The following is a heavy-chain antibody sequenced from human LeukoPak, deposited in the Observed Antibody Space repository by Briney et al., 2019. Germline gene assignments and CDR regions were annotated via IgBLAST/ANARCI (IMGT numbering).Heavy chain of an antibody. CDR2: IIPIFGTA. V-gene: IGHV1-69*05. Sequence: ASVKVSCKASGGTFSSYAISWVRQAPGQGLEWMGGIIPIFGTANYAQKFQGRVTITTDESTSTAYMELSSLRSEDTAVYYCARSVVVPAAKDDGMDVWGQGTTVTVSS. D-gene: IGHD2-2*01. CDR3: ARSVVVPAAKDDGMDV. CDR1: GGTFSSYA. J-gene: IGHJ6*02.